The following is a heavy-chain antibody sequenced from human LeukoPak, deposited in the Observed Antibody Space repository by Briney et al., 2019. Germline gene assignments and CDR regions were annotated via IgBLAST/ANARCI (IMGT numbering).Heavy chain of an antibody. CDR2: FDPGSGEI. J-gene: IGHJ4*02. V-gene: IGHV1-24*01. Sequence: ASVKVSCKVSGYSITELSTHWVRQAPGKGLEWMGGFDPGSGEIIYEQKFQDRVTMTEDTSTDTAYMESSSLGSEDTALYYCATGTHYDLLPFWGQGTLVTVSS. CDR1: GYSITELS. D-gene: IGHD3-9*01. CDR3: ATGTHYDLLPF.